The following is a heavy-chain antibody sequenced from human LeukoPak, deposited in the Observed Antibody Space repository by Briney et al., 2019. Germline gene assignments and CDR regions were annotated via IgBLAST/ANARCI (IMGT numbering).Heavy chain of an antibody. D-gene: IGHD5-18*01. Sequence: GGSLRLSCAASGFSFSSYSMNWVRQAPGKGLEWVSSISSGSQYIHYADSVKGRFTISRDNSKNTLYLQMNSLRAEDTAVYYCARDDRRGYSSLYAFDIWGQGTMVTVSS. V-gene: IGHV3-21*01. CDR2: ISSGSQYI. CDR1: GFSFSSYS. J-gene: IGHJ3*02. CDR3: ARDDRRGYSSLYAFDI.